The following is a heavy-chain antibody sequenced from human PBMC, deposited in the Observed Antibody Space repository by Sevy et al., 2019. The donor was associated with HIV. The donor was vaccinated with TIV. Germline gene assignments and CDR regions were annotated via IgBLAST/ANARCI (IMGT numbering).Heavy chain of an antibody. D-gene: IGHD1-1*01. Sequence: GGSLRLSCAASGFTFSSYDMHWVRQASVKGLEWVSAIGTVGDTFYPDSVKGRFTISRENAKNSLYLQMNSLRAGDTAVYYCARGGSDAFDIWGQGTMVTVSS. CDR3: ARGGSDAFDI. CDR2: IGTVGDT. CDR1: GFTFSSYD. V-gene: IGHV3-13*01. J-gene: IGHJ3*02.